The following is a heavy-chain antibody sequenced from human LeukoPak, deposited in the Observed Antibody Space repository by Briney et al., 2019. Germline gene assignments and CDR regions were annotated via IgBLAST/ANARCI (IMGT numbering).Heavy chain of an antibody. Sequence: GGSLRLSCAASGFTFSDYYMSWIRQAPGKGLEWLSYISKSGSTIYYADSVKGRFTISRDNAKNSLFLQMNSLRVEDTAVYFCARESMYTFTIWGQGTMVTVSS. J-gene: IGHJ3*02. V-gene: IGHV3-11*01. CDR2: ISKSGSTI. CDR3: ARESMYTFTI. D-gene: IGHD2/OR15-2a*01. CDR1: GFTFSDYY.